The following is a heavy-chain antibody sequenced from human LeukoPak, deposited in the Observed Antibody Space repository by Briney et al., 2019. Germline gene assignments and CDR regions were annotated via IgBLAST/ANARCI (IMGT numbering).Heavy chain of an antibody. Sequence: GGSLRLSSVASGLRLSIYYTVCVRHAPGEGLGWIASTGLSSSYIGYADAGKGRFTISRDNGENSVYLQMNSLRAEDTAVYFCASSPAYSSSWDAIDNWGQGTLVTVSS. CDR2: TGLSSSYI. D-gene: IGHD6-13*01. J-gene: IGHJ4*02. V-gene: IGHV3-21*01. CDR1: GLRLSIYY. CDR3: ASSPAYSSSWDAIDN.